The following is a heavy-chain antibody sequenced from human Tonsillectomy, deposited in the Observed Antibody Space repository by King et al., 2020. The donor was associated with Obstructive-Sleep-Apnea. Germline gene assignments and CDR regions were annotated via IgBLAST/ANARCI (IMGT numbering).Heavy chain of an antibody. J-gene: IGHJ4*02. D-gene: IGHD1-26*01. CDR1: GFTFSSSW. Sequence: VQLVESGGGLVQPGGSLRLSCAASGFTFSSSWMSWVRQAPGKGLEWVANIKQDGSEKYYVDSVKGRFPISRDNAKNSLYLQMNSLRVEDTAVYYCTRLSGSSVDYWGQGTLVTVSS. CDR3: TRLSGSSVDY. CDR2: IKQDGSEK. V-gene: IGHV3-7*01.